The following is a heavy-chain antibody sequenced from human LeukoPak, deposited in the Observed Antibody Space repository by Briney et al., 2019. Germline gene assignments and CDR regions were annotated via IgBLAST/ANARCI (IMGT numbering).Heavy chain of an antibody. Sequence: GGSLRLSCAASGFSFSSYNMNWVRQSPGKGLEWVASIDTTSEYIFYTDSLKGRFTISRDNAKNSLYLQMNNLRAEDTAVYYCARADRDSDWYIDDCWGQGTLVTISS. D-gene: IGHD6-19*01. CDR1: GFSFSSYN. CDR3: ARADRDSDWYIDDC. J-gene: IGHJ4*02. V-gene: IGHV3-21*01. CDR2: IDTTSEYI.